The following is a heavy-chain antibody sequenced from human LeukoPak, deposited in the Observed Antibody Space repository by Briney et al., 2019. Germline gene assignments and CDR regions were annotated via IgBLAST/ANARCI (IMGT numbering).Heavy chain of an antibody. J-gene: IGHJ3*01. CDR1: GFTFSSYA. D-gene: IGHD4-17*01. CDR3: ARDGPATTVTTLAFDV. CDR2: ISYDGSNK. Sequence: GRSLRLSCAASGFTFSSYAMRWVRQAPGKGLEWVAVISYDGSNKYYADSVKGRFTISRDNSKNTLYLQMNSLRAEDTAVYYCARDGPATTVTTLAFDVWGQGTMVTVSS. V-gene: IGHV3-30*04.